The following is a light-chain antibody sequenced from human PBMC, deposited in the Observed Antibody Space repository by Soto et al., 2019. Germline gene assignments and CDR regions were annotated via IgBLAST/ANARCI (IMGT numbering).Light chain of an antibody. CDR2: EVS. CDR3: SSYITSSNYV. J-gene: IGLJ1*01. CDR1: SSDVGGYNY. Sequence: QSALTQPASVSGSPGQSITIPCTGTSSDVGGYNYVSWYQQHPGKAPKLMIYEVSNRPSGVSNRFSGSKSGNTASLSISGLQAEDEADYYCSSYITSSNYVFGNGTKVTV. V-gene: IGLV2-14*01.